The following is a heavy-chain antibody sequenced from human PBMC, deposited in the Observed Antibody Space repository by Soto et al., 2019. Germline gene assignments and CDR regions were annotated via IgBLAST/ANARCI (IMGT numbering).Heavy chain of an antibody. V-gene: IGHV4-61*08. J-gene: IGHJ4*01. Sequence: QVQLQESGPGLVKPSETLSLTCAVSGDSVGPFGHYWSWIRQPPGKGLEWIGYVSWSGSTAHNPSLKSRVTIFVDPSKNPVYLKLSSVTAADTAFYYCERGRAYSGSYGDCCGHGTLVTVSS. CDR3: ERGRAYSGSYGDC. CDR2: VSWSGST. D-gene: IGHD3-16*01. CDR1: GDSVGPFGHY.